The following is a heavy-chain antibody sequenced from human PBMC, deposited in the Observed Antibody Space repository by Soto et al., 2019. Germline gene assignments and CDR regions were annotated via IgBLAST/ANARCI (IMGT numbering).Heavy chain of an antibody. J-gene: IGHJ4*02. Sequence: PGESLKISCNGSGYIFTSYWISWGRQMPGKGLEWMGRIDPSDSYTNYSPSFQGHVTISADKSISTAYLQWSSLKASDTAMYYCASSHILTGYHLRDYWGQGTLVTVSS. V-gene: IGHV5-10-1*01. D-gene: IGHD3-9*01. CDR3: ASSHILTGYHLRDY. CDR2: IDPSDSYT. CDR1: GYIFTSYW.